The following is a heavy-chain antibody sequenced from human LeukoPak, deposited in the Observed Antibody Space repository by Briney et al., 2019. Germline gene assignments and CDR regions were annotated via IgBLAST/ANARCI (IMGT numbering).Heavy chain of an antibody. Sequence: PSQTLSLTCTVSGGSISSGSYYWSWIRQPAGKGLEWIGRIYTSGSTNYNPSLKSRVTISVDTSKNQFSLKLSSVTAADTAVYYCARERITDYYYYMDVWGKGTTVTISS. J-gene: IGHJ6*03. V-gene: IGHV4-61*02. CDR3: ARERITDYYYYMDV. CDR2: IYTSGST. CDR1: GGSISSGSYY. D-gene: IGHD2-15*01.